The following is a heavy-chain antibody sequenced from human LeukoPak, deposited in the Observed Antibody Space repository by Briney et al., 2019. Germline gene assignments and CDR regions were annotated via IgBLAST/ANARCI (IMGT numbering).Heavy chain of an antibody. J-gene: IGHJ3*02. CDR2: MNTNTGNP. CDR3: ASLIRLGEPSQVGAFDI. D-gene: IGHD3-16*01. CDR1: GYTFTSYA. Sequence: ASVKVSCKASGYTFTSYAMNWVRQAPGQELEWMGWMNTNTGNPTYAQGFTGRFVFSLDTSVSTAYLQIGSLKAEDTAVYYCASLIRLGEPSQVGAFDIWGQGTMVTVSS. V-gene: IGHV7-4-1*01.